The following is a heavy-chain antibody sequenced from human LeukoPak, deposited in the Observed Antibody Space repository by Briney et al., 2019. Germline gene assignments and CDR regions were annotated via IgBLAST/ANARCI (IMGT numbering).Heavy chain of an antibody. CDR3: ARDRIAVAGKPFDY. CDR1: GGTFSSYA. J-gene: IGHJ4*02. D-gene: IGHD6-19*01. Sequence: SVKVSCKASGGTFSSYAISWVRQAPGQGLEWMGRIIPIFGTANYAQKFQGRVTITTDESTSTAYMELSSLRSDDTAVYYCARDRIAVAGKPFDYWGQGTLVTVSS. CDR2: IIPIFGTA. V-gene: IGHV1-69*05.